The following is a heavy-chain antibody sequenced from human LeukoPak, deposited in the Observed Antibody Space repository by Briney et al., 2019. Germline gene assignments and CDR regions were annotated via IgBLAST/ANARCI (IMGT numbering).Heavy chain of an antibody. CDR3: ARNKRFLMPRAFDI. CDR2: MNPNSGNT. CDR1: GYTFTSYD. D-gene: IGHD2-2*01. Sequence: ASVKVSCKASGYTFTSYDINWVRQATGQGLEWMGCMNPNSGNTGYAQRFQGRVTMTSNTSISTAYMELSSLRSEDTAVYYCARNKRFLMPRAFDIWGQGTMVTVSS. V-gene: IGHV1-8*01. J-gene: IGHJ3*02.